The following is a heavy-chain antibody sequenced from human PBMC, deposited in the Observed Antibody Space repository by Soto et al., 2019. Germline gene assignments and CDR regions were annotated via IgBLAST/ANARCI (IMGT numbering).Heavy chain of an antibody. J-gene: IGHJ4*02. V-gene: IGHV3-23*01. CDR1: GFTFSSYA. CDR2: ISGSGGST. CDR3: AKDRYCSSTSCYSGLFVGAKDGGQADY. Sequence: GGSLRLSCAASGFTFSSYAMSWVRQAPGKGLEWVSAISGSGGSTYYADSVKGRFTISRDNSKNTLYLQMNSLRAEDTAVHYCAKDRYCSSTSCYSGLFVGAKDGGQADYWGQGTLVTVSS. D-gene: IGHD2-2*01.